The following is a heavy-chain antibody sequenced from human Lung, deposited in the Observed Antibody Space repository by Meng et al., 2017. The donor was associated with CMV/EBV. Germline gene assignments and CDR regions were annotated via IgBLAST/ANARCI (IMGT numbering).Heavy chain of an antibody. CDR1: GFSFSSYS. CDR3: ARGVGSSGYYPDY. J-gene: IGHJ4*02. Sequence: GESXKISCVVSGFSFSSYSMNWVGQAPGKGLEWVSYISSGSSTIYYADSVKGRFTISRDNAKNSLYLQMNSLRAEDTAVYYCARGVGSSGYYPDYWGQGTLVTVSS. CDR2: ISSGSSTI. V-gene: IGHV3-48*04. D-gene: IGHD3-22*01.